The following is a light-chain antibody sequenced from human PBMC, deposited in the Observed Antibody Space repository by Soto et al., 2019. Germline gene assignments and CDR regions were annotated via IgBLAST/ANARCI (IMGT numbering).Light chain of an antibody. J-gene: IGLJ2*01. CDR3: SSYSRSTTSVV. V-gene: IGLV2-18*02. Sequence: QSVLTQPPSVPGSPGQSVTISCTGTSSDFGYYNRVSWYQQSPDTAPKLILYEVSNRTSGVPDRFSGSKSGNTAALTISGLQAEDEAVFFCSSYSRSTTSVVFGGGTKVTVL. CDR2: EVS. CDR1: SSDFGYYNR.